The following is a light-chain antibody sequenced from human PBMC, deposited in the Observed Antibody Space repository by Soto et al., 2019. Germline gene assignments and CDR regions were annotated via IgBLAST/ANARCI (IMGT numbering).Light chain of an antibody. CDR1: SSDVGGYYY. J-gene: IGLJ1*01. V-gene: IGLV2-14*01. CDR2: EVS. CDR3: SSYTSSSTQV. Sequence: QAVVTQPASVSGSPGQSITISCTGTSSDVGGYYYVSWYQHHPGKAPKLMIYEVSNRPSGVSNRFSGSKSGNTASLTISGLQAEDEADYYCSSYTSSSTQVFGTGTKLTVL.